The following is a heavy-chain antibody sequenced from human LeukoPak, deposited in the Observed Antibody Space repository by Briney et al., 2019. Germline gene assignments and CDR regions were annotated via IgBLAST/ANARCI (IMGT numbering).Heavy chain of an antibody. J-gene: IGHJ3*02. V-gene: IGHV4-61*02. D-gene: IGHD3-22*01. CDR2: IYTSGST. CDR3: ARARVNTGVVVIPTPYAFDI. Sequence: SETLSLTCTVSGGSISSGSYHWSWIRQPAGKGLEWIGRIYTSGSTNYNPSLKSRVTISVDTSKNQFSLKLSSVTAADTAVYYCARARVNTGVVVIPTPYAFDIWGQGTMVTVSS. CDR1: GGSISSGSYH.